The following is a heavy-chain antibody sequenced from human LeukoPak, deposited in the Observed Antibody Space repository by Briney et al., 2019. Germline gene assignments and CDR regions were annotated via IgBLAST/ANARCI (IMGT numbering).Heavy chain of an antibody. CDR2: IKSKTDGGTT. CDR1: GFTFSTAW. Sequence: GGSLRLSCAASGFTFSTAWTSWVRQAPGKGLEWVGRIKSKTDGGTTEYAAPVKGRFTISRDGSKNTLYLQMDSLIIDDTAVYYCWYAPDYWGQGTLVTVSS. D-gene: IGHD6-13*01. J-gene: IGHJ4*02. V-gene: IGHV3-15*01. CDR3: WYAPDY.